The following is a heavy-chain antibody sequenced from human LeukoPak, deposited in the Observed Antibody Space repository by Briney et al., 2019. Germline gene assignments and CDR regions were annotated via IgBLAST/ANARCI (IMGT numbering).Heavy chain of an antibody. CDR1: GGSISSGGYY. Sequence: PSETLSLTCTVSGGSISSGGYYWSWIRQHPGKGLEWIGYIYYSGSTYYNPSLKSRVTISVDTSKNQFSLKLSSVTAADTAVYYCARAAAAAGNEYFQHWGQGTLITVSS. J-gene: IGHJ1*01. V-gene: IGHV4-31*03. D-gene: IGHD6-13*01. CDR2: IYYSGST. CDR3: ARAAAAAGNEYFQH.